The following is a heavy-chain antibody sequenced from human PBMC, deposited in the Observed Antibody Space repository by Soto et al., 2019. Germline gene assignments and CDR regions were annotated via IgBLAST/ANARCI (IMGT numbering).Heavy chain of an antibody. J-gene: IGHJ4*02. CDR2: ISAYNGNT. Sequence: EASVKVSCKASGYTFTSYGISWVRQAPGLGLEWMGWISAYNGNTNYAQKLQGRVTMTTDTSTSTAYMELRSLRSDDTAVYYCARIRGLLRFLEWFSMDFDYWGQGTLVTVSS. CDR3: ARIRGLLRFLEWFSMDFDY. CDR1: GYTFTSYG. V-gene: IGHV1-18*01. D-gene: IGHD3-3*01.